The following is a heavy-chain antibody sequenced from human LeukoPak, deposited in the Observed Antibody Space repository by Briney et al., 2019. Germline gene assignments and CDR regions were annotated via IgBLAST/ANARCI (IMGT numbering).Heavy chain of an antibody. CDR1: GFTFDDYA. CDR2: ISGDGGST. Sequence: TGGSLRLSCAASGFTFDDYAMHWVRQAPGKGLEWVSLISGDGGSTYYADSAKGRFTISRDNSKNSLYLQMNSLRSEDTALYYCAKAGMGATLYYGMDVWGQGNTVTVSS. V-gene: IGHV3-43*02. CDR3: AKAGMGATLYYGMDV. D-gene: IGHD1-26*01. J-gene: IGHJ6*02.